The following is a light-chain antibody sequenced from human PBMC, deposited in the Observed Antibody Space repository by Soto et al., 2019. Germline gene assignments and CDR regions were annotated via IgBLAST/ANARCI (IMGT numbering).Light chain of an antibody. V-gene: IGKV1-9*01. CDR2: AAS. CDR3: QQLNSYPRSIT. CDR1: QGISSY. Sequence: DIPLTPSPSFLSASVGDRVTLPFPAIQGISSYLAWYQQKPGKAPKLLIYAASTLQSGIPSRFSGSGSGTEFTLTISSLRPEDFATYYCQQLNSYPRSITFGQGTRLENK. J-gene: IGKJ5*01.